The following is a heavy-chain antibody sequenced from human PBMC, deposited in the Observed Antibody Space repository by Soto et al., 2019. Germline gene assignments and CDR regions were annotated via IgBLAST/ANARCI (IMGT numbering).Heavy chain of an antibody. CDR2: IIPIFGTA. CDR3: ARMRLGITPLPSLGYYYYGMDV. CDR1: GGTFSSYA. D-gene: IGHD7-27*01. V-gene: IGHV1-69*12. Sequence: QVQLVQSGAEVKKPGSSVKVSCKASGGTFSSYAISWVRQAPGQGLEWMGGIIPIFGTANYAQKFQGRVTITADESTSTAYMELSSRRSEDTAVYYCARMRLGITPLPSLGYYYYGMDVWGQGTTVTVSS. J-gene: IGHJ6*02.